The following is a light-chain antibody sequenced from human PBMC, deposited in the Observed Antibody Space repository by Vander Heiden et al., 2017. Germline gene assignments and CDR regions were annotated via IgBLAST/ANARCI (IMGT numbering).Light chain of an antibody. CDR2: WAS. V-gene: IGKV4-1*01. Sequence: DIVMSQSPDSLAVSLVARATINCKSSQSVLYSSNNRSYLAWYQQKPGQPPKLLIYWASTRESGVPDRFSGSGSGTDFTLTISSLQAEDVAVYYCQQYYSTPYTFGQGTKLEIK. J-gene: IGKJ2*01. CDR3: QQYYSTPYT. CDR1: QSVLYSSNNRSY.